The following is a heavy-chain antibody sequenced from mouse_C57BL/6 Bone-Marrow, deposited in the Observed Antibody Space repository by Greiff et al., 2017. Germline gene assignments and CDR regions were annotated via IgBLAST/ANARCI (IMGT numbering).Heavy chain of an antibody. CDR2: IYPGSGST. J-gene: IGHJ1*03. CDR3: ARPYYSNEWYCDV. CDR1: GYTFTSYW. D-gene: IGHD2-5*01. V-gene: IGHV1-55*01. Sequence: QVQLKQPGAELVKPGASVTMSCKASGYTFTSYWITWVKQRPGQGLEWIGDIYPGSGSTNYNEKFKGKATLTADTSSSTAYMQLSSLTSEDSAVYYWARPYYSNEWYCDVGGTGTAVTVSS.